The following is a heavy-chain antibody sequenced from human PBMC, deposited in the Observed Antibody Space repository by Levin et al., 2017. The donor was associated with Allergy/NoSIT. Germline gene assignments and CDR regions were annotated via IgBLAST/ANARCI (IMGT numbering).Heavy chain of an antibody. J-gene: IGHJ4*02. CDR3: AKARITMVRGVIDY. CDR1: GFTFSSYG. V-gene: IGHV3-30*18. CDR2: ISDDGSNK. Sequence: PGGSLRLSCAASGFTFSSYGMHWVRQAPGKGLEWVAVISDDGSNKYYAGSVKGRFTISRDNSKNTLYLQMNSLRAEDTAVYYCAKARITMVRGVIDYWGQGTLVTVSS. D-gene: IGHD3-10*01.